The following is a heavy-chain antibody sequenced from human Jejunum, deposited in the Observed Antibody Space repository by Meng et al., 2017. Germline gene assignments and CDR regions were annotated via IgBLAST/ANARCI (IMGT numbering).Heavy chain of an antibody. CDR3: AKELANSRPFDH. Sequence: GGSLRLSCAASGFIFTNYDMSWVRQAPGKGPEWVSTVTIDGATHYADSVKGRFTISRDNSKNTLFLQMNSLRVEDTAIYYCAKELANSRPFDHWGQGTLVTVSS. V-gene: IGHV3-23*01. J-gene: IGHJ4*02. CDR2: VTIDGAT. D-gene: IGHD2-21*01. CDR1: GFIFTNYD.